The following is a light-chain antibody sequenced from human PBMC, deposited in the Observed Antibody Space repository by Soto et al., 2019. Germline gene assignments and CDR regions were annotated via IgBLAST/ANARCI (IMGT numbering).Light chain of an antibody. Sequence: SFLTQPPSVSRAPWQSGTLSSPGTHNDVGGYNYVSWYQQHPGKAPKLMIYDVSKRPSGVPDRFSGSKSGNTASLTISGLQAEDEADYYCCSYAGSLYVFGTGTKVTVL. V-gene: IGLV2-11*01. CDR2: DVS. CDR1: HNDVGGYNY. J-gene: IGLJ1*01. CDR3: CSYAGSLYV.